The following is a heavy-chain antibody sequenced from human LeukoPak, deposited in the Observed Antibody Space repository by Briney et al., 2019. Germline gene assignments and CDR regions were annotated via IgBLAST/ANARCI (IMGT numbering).Heavy chain of an antibody. CDR1: GGSFSGYY. D-gene: IGHD6-13*01. Sequence: ASETLSLTCAVYGGSFSGYYWSWIRQPPGKGLEWSGEINHSGSTNYNPSLKIRVTISVDTSKNQFSLKRSSVTAADTAVYYCARGRVTIAAAGTWSGGYFDYWGQGTLVTVSS. V-gene: IGHV4-34*01. CDR3: ARGRVTIAAAGTWSGGYFDY. J-gene: IGHJ4*02. CDR2: INHSGST.